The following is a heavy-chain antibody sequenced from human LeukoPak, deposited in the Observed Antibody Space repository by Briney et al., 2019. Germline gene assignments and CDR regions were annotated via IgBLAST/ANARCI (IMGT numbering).Heavy chain of an antibody. CDR3: ARIVGGDIDY. D-gene: IGHD5-12*01. CDR1: GGSISNSNYC. CDR2: IYYSGST. Sequence: PSETLSLTCTVSGGSISNSNYCWGWVRQPPGKGLEWIGGIYYSGSTYYSPPLKSRVTISVDTSKNQFSLKLTSVTAADTAVYYCARIVGGDIDYWGQGTLVTVSS. V-gene: IGHV4-39*01. J-gene: IGHJ4*02.